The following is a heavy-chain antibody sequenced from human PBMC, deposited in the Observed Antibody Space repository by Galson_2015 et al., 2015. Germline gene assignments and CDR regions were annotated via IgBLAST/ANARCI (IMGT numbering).Heavy chain of an antibody. CDR1: GFTVSNYY. CDR2: TYSTITT. D-gene: IGHD3-3*01. Sequence: SLRLSCAASGFTVSNYYMSWVRQAPGKGLEWVSFTYSTITTYYADSVKGRFTISRDISRNTLYLQMNSLRADDTAVYYCARAPQYFDSWTYFDYWGHGTLVTVSS. V-gene: IGHV3-53*01. J-gene: IGHJ4*01. CDR3: ARAPQYFDSWTYFDY.